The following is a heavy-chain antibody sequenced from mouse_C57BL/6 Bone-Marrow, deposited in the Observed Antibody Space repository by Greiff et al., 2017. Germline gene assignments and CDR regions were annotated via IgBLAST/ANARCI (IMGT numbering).Heavy chain of an antibody. Sequence: QVQLQQPGAELVMPGASVKLSCKASGYTFTSYWMTWVKQRPGQGLEWIGEIDPSDSHTNYNQKFKGKSTLTVDKSSSTAYMQLSSLTSEDSAVYYCAREGIYYGYDWGQGTTLTVSS. CDR3: AREGIYYGYD. J-gene: IGHJ2*01. CDR2: IDPSDSHT. D-gene: IGHD2-2*01. CDR1: GYTFTSYW. V-gene: IGHV1-69*01.